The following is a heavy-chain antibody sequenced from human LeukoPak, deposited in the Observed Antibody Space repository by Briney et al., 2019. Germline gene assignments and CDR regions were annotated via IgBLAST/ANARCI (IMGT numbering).Heavy chain of an antibody. CDR1: GFTVSSNY. J-gene: IGHJ4*02. D-gene: IGHD3-22*01. CDR2: IYSGGST. V-gene: IGHV3-66*01. Sequence: GGSLRLSCAASGFTVSSNYMSWVRQAPGKGLEWVSVIYSGGSTYYADSVKGRFTISRDNSKNTLYLQVNSLRAEDTAVYYCARDALLLGYYYDSSGYYYDYWGQGTLVTVSS. CDR3: ARDALLLGYYYDSSGYYYDY.